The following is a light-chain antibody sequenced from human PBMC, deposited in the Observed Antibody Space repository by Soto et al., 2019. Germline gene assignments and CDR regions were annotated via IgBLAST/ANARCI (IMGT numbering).Light chain of an antibody. CDR1: QNIRIY. CDR3: QQTYNSPLT. CDR2: GAS. Sequence: DIQMTQSPASLSASVGDRVTITCRASQNIRIYLNWFQQKPGKAPNLLIYGASSLQSGVPSRFSGRRSGTDFTLTIISLHPEDFAVYYCQQTYNSPLTFGQGTKVEMK. J-gene: IGKJ1*01. V-gene: IGKV1-39*01.